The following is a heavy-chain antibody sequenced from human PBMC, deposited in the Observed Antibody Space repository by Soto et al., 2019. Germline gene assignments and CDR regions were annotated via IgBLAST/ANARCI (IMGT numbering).Heavy chain of an antibody. J-gene: IGHJ4*02. Sequence: QVQLQESGPGLVKPSQTLSLTCTVSGGSITSDYSCWSWIRQPPGEGLEWIGHIFDSGTTYTNPSLTRQVAISLDTSKTPFSLTLSSVTAADTAVYYCARGPSGDKVHYWGQGALVTVSS. V-gene: IGHV4-30-4*01. CDR2: IFDSGTT. CDR1: GGSITSDYSC. D-gene: IGHD7-27*01. CDR3: ARGPSGDKVHY.